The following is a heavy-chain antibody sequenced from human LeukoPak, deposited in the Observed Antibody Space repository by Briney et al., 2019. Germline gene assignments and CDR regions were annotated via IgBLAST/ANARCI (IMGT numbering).Heavy chain of an antibody. V-gene: IGHV3-74*01. D-gene: IGHD3-3*01. Sequence: PGGSLRLSCAASGFTFSSYWMHWVRQAPGKGLVWVSRINSDGSSTSYADSVKGRFTISRDNAKNTLYLQMNSLRAEDTAVYYCASTIFGVVTPMDVWGQGNPGHRLL. CDR2: INSDGSST. J-gene: IGHJ6*02. CDR1: GFTFSSYW. CDR3: ASTIFGVVTPMDV.